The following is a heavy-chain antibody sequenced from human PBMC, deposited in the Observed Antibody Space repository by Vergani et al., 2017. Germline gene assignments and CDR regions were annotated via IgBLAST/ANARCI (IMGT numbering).Heavy chain of an antibody. CDR3: ARAPYYYGSGSYLGYYYYYMDV. V-gene: IGHV4-4*07. Sequence: QVQLQESGPGLVKPSETLSLTCTVSGGSISSYYWSWIRQPAGKGLEWIGRIYTSGSTNYNPSLKSRVTMSVDTSKNQFSLKLSSVTAADTAVYYCARAPYYYGSGSYLGYYYYYMDVWGKGTTVTVSS. CDR2: IYTSGST. CDR1: GGSISSYY. D-gene: IGHD3-10*01. J-gene: IGHJ6*03.